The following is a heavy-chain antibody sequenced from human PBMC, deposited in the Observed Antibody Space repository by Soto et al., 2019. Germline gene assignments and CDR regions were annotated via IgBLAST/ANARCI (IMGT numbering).Heavy chain of an antibody. V-gene: IGHV4-34*01. J-gene: IGHJ6*03. Sequence: SETLSLTCAVFGGSFSGYYGSWIRQPPGKGLEWIGEINHSGSTNYNPSLKSRVTMSVDTSKNQFSLKLSSVTAADTAVYYCARKGFGVVYKGSTRDYYYMDVWGKGTTVTVSS. CDR2: INHSGST. CDR3: ARKGFGVVYKGSTRDYYYMDV. CDR1: GGSFSGYY. D-gene: IGHD3-3*01.